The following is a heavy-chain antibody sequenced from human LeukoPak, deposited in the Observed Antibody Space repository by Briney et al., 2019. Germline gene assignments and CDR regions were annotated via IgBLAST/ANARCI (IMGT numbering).Heavy chain of an antibody. V-gene: IGHV3-30*04. D-gene: IGHD5-18*01. Sequence: GGSLRLSCAASGFTFSSYAMHWVRQAPGKGLEWVAVISYGGSNKYYADSVKGRFTISSDNSKNTLYLQMNSLRAEDTAVYYCARALPGYSYGIDYWGQGTLVTVSS. CDR3: ARALPGYSYGIDY. J-gene: IGHJ4*02. CDR2: ISYGGSNK. CDR1: GFTFSSYA.